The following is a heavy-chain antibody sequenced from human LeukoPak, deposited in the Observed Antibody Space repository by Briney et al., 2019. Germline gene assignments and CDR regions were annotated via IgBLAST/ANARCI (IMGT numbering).Heavy chain of an antibody. Sequence: SETLSLTCAVYGGSFSGYYWSWIRQPPRKGLEWIGEINHSGSTNYNPSLMSRVTISVDTSKNQFSLKLSSVTAADTAVYYCARGRQLGEWYYFDYWGQGTLVTVSS. D-gene: IGHD6-6*01. CDR3: ARGRQLGEWYYFDY. J-gene: IGHJ4*02. CDR2: INHSGST. V-gene: IGHV4-34*01. CDR1: GGSFSGYY.